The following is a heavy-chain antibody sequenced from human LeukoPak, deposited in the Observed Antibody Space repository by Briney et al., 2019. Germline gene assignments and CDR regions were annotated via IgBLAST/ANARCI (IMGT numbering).Heavy chain of an antibody. D-gene: IGHD1-26*01. CDR2: IVVGSGNT. J-gene: IGHJ3*02. V-gene: IGHV1-58*01. CDR1: GFTFTSSA. CDR3: AAASVVGATRPKDAFDI. Sequence: VKVSCKASGFTFTSSAVQWVRQARGQRLEWIGWIVVGSGNTNYAQKFQERVTITRDMSTSTAYMELSSLRSEDTAVYYCAAASVVGATRPKDAFDIWGQGTMVTVSS.